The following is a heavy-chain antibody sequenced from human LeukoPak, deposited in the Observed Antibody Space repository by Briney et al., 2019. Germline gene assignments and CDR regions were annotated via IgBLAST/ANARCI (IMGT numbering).Heavy chain of an antibody. Sequence: SETLSLTCTVSGGSISSYYWSWIRQPPGKGLEWIGYIYYSGSTNYNPSLKSRVTISVDTSKNQFSLKLSSVTAADTAVYYCARQRVTMVRGVIITSHYFDYWGQGTLVTVSS. CDR3: ARQRVTMVRGVIITSHYFDY. CDR1: GGSISSYY. D-gene: IGHD3-10*01. CDR2: IYYSGST. V-gene: IGHV4-59*08. J-gene: IGHJ4*02.